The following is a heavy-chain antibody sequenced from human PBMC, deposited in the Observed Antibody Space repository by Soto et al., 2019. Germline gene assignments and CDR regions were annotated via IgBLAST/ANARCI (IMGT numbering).Heavy chain of an antibody. Sequence: GGSLRLSCAASGFTFSSYAMHWVRQAPGKRLEWVAVISYDGSNKYYADSVKGRFTISRDNSKNTLYLQMNSLRAEDTAVYYCARDRGGKYGSGKQYFDYWGQGTLVTVSS. CDR3: ARDRGGKYGSGKQYFDY. V-gene: IGHV3-30-3*01. CDR2: ISYDGSNK. D-gene: IGHD3-10*01. CDR1: GFTFSSYA. J-gene: IGHJ4*02.